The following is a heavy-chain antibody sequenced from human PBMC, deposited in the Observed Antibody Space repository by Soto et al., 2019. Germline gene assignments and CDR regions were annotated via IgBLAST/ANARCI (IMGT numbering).Heavy chain of an antibody. CDR1: GGSFSGYY. CDR2: INHSGST. J-gene: IGHJ6*02. Sequence: SETLSLTCAVYGGSFSGYYWSWIRQPPGKGLEWIGEINHSGSTNYNPSLKSRVTISVDTSKNQFSLKLSSVTAADTAVYYCATTQLRYGMDVWGQGTTVTGSS. D-gene: IGHD2-2*01. V-gene: IGHV4-34*01. CDR3: ATTQLRYGMDV.